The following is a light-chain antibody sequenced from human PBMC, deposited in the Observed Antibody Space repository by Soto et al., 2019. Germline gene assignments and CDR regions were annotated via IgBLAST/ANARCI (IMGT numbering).Light chain of an antibody. CDR3: QQYVSWT. Sequence: IVLTQFPGTLSLSPGERATLSCRASQSVSSKYLAWYQQKPGQAPSLLIYGTSSRATGIPDRFSGSGSGTDFTLTISRLEPEDSAIYYCQQYVSWTFGQGTKVEIK. CDR2: GTS. CDR1: QSVSSKY. J-gene: IGKJ1*01. V-gene: IGKV3-20*01.